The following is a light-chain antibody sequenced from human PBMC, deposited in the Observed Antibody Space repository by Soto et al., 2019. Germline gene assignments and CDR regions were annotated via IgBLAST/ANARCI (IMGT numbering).Light chain of an antibody. V-gene: IGKV1-9*01. CDR1: QGISDD. J-gene: IGKJ5*01. CDR2: TAS. Sequence: DIQLTQSPSFLSASVGDRVTITCRASQGISDDLAWYQQEPGKAPKLLIHTASTLQSGVPSRFSGSGSGTEFTLTISSLQPEDFASYYCQQRHSYPITFGQGTRLEI. CDR3: QQRHSYPIT.